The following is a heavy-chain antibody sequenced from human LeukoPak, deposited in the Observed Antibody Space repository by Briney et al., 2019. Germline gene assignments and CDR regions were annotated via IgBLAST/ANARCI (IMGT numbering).Heavy chain of an antibody. V-gene: IGHV4-4*07. CDR3: ARDSGTTGEVKFDP. CDR2: IYNSGST. D-gene: IGHD3-10*01. J-gene: IGHJ5*02. Sequence: SETLSLTCTVSGGSVSRYYWSWIRQSAGKGLEWIGRIYNSGSTTYNPSLKSRVTMSIDTSKNQFSLKLTSVIVADTAVYYCARDSGTTGEVKFDPWGQGTLVTVSS. CDR1: GGSVSRYY.